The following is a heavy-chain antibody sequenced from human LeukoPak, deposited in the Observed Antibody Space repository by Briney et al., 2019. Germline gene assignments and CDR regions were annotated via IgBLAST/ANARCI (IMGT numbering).Heavy chain of an antibody. CDR3: ARGRDFWSGYYRVYYFDY. D-gene: IGHD3-3*01. CDR2: IYHSGST. J-gene: IGHJ4*02. CDR1: GYSISSGYY. V-gene: IGHV4-38-2*01. Sequence: SETLSLTCAVSGYSISSGYYWGWIRQPPGKGLEWIGNIYHSGSTYYNPSLKSRVTISVDTSKNQFSLKLSSVTAADTAVYYCARGRDFWSGYYRVYYFDYWGQGTLVTVSS.